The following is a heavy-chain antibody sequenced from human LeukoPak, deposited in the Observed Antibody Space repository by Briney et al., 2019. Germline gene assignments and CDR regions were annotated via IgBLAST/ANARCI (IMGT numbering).Heavy chain of an antibody. CDR1: GFTFSSYG. J-gene: IGHJ4*02. CDR2: ISYDGSNK. Sequence: PGGSLRLSCAASGFTFSSYGMHWVRQAPGKGLEWVAVISYDGSNKYYADSVKGRFTISRDNSKNTLYLQMNSLRAEDTAVYHCAKAGWIQLWLPDYFDYWGQGTLVTVSS. D-gene: IGHD5-18*01. CDR3: AKAGWIQLWLPDYFDY. V-gene: IGHV3-30*18.